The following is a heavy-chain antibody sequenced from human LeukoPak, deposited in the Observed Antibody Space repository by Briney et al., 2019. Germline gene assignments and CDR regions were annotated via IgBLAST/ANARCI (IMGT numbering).Heavy chain of an antibody. V-gene: IGHV1-69*05. J-gene: IGHJ4*02. CDR3: AREVCSNYWDYFDY. CDR2: IIPIFGTA. CDR1: GGTFSSYA. D-gene: IGHD4-11*01. Sequence: SVKVSCKASGGTFSSYAISWVRQAPGQGLEWMGGIIPIFGTANYAQKFQGRVTITTDESTSTAYMELSSLRSEDTVVYYCAREVCSNYWDYFDYWGQGTLVTVSS.